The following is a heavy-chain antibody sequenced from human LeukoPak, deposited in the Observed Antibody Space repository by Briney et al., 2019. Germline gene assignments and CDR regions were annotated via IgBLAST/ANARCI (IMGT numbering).Heavy chain of an antibody. Sequence: SETLSLTCTVSGGSISSSSYYWGWIRQPPGKGLEWIGSIYYSGSTYYNPSLKSRVTISVDTSKNQFSLKLSSVTAADTAVYYCARVVRGTHTYDSNLYANWFDPWGQGTLVTVSS. CDR1: GGSISSSSYY. CDR3: ARVVRGTHTYDSNLYANWFDP. D-gene: IGHD3-22*01. V-gene: IGHV4-39*07. J-gene: IGHJ5*02. CDR2: IYYSGST.